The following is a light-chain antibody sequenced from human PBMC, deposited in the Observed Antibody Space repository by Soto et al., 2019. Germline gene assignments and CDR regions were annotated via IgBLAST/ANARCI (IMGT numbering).Light chain of an antibody. V-gene: IGLV2-8*01. CDR1: SSDIGAYKF. CDR3: RLYAGNNSVV. Sequence: QSVLTQPPSASGSPGKSVAISCTGTSSDIGAYKFVSWYQQHPGKAPKLIIYEVSRRPSGVPDRFSGSKSGNTASLTVSGLLAEDEADYYCRLYAGNNSVVFGGGTALTVL. J-gene: IGLJ2*01. CDR2: EVS.